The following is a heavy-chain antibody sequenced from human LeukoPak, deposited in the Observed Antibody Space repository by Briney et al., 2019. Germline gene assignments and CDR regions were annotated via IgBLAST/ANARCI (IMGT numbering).Heavy chain of an antibody. V-gene: IGHV3-53*01. Sequence: GGSLRLSCAASGFTVSSSYISWVRQAPVKGLEWVSIIYSGGSTFYADSVKGRFTISRDNAKNSLYLQMNSLRAEDTAVYYRARVLGYSSGWYPADYWGQGTLVTVSS. CDR1: GFTVSSSY. CDR2: IYSGGST. J-gene: IGHJ4*02. D-gene: IGHD6-19*01. CDR3: ARVLGYSSGWYPADY.